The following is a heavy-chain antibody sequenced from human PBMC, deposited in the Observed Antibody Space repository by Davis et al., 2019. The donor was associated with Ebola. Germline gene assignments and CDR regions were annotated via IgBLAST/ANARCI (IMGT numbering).Heavy chain of an antibody. CDR2: IYYSGST. Sequence: MPSETLSLTCTVSGGSISSGTYYWSWIRQHPGKGLEWIGYIYYSGSTYYNPSLKSRVTISVDTSKNQFSLKLSSVTAADTAVYYCARGRHRTNWYSSSSPSTYFDYWGQGTLVTVSS. J-gene: IGHJ4*02. D-gene: IGHD6-13*01. CDR3: ARGRHRTNWYSSSSPSTYFDY. CDR1: GGSISSGTYY. V-gene: IGHV4-31*03.